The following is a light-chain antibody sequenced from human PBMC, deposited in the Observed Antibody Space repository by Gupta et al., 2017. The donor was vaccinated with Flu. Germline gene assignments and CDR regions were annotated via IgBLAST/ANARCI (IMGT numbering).Light chain of an antibody. CDR3: RSDAGSDTWV. J-gene: IGLJ3*02. CDR1: SSDVGAYNY. V-gene: IGLV2-11*01. Sequence: SALTQPRSVSGSPGPSVTISCTGTSSDVGAYNYVSWYQQHPGKATRLIFYDVTKRPAGAPGRFSGSKAGNTASLTISGPQEDEGSEYYGRSDAGSDTWVFGGGTKMTVL. CDR2: DVT.